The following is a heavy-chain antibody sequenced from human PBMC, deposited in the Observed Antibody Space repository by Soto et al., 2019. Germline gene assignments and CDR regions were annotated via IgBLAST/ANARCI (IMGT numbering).Heavy chain of an antibody. J-gene: IGHJ5*02. Sequence: ASVKVSCKASGGTFSSYAISWVRQAPGQGLEWMGGIIPIFGTANYAQKFQGRVTITADESTSTAYMELSSLRSEDTAVYYCARGTNTRARGHDRGFGELLSYNWFDPWDQGTLVTVSS. D-gene: IGHD3-10*01. CDR1: GGTFSSYA. CDR3: ARGTNTRARGHDRGFGELLSYNWFDP. V-gene: IGHV1-69*13. CDR2: IIPIFGTA.